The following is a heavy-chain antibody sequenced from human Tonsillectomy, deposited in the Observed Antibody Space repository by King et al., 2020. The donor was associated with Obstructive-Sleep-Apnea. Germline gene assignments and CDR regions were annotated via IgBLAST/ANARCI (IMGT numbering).Heavy chain of an antibody. CDR1: GFTFSNAW. CDR2: VKSKTDGGTT. J-gene: IGHJ4*02. Sequence: VQLVEFGGGLVKPGGSLRLSCAASGFTFSNAWMTWVRQAPGKGLEWVGRVKSKTDGGTTDYGAPAKGRFTISRDDSKSTLYLQMNILKTEDTAVYYCTTDPRGYYDSRGVKIIDYWGQGTLVTVSS. CDR3: TTDPRGYYDSRGVKIIDY. D-gene: IGHD3-22*01. V-gene: IGHV3-15*01.